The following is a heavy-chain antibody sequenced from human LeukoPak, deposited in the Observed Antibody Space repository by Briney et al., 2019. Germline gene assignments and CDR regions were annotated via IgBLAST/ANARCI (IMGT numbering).Heavy chain of an antibody. D-gene: IGHD1-1*01. CDR2: ISSSSSYI. CDR3: AREVNWNDDY. CDR1: GFTFSSYS. J-gene: IGHJ4*02. V-gene: IGHV3-21*01. Sequence: GGSPRLSCAASGFTFSSYSMNWVRQAPGKGLEWVSSISSSSSYIYYADSVKGRFTISRDNAKNSLYLQMNSLRAEDTAVYYCAREVNWNDDYWGQGTLVTVSS.